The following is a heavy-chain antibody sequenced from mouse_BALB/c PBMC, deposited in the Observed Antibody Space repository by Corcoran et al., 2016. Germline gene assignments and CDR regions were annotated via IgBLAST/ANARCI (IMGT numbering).Heavy chain of an antibody. Sequence: QVQLQQSGPELMKPGASVKTSCKATGYSFSSYWIEWVKQRPGHGLEWIGEILPGSGSIKYNEKFKGKATFTADTSSNTVYMQLSSLTSEDSAVYYCARSAHWYFDVWGAGTTVTVSS. CDR3: ARSAHWYFDV. D-gene: IGHD3-1*01. J-gene: IGHJ1*01. V-gene: IGHV1-9*01. CDR1: GYSFSSYW. CDR2: ILPGSGSI.